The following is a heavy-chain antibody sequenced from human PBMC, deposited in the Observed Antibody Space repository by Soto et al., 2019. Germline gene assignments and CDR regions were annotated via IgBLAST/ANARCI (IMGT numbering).Heavy chain of an antibody. CDR3: ARRITMVRGVIHENFDY. CDR1: GGSISSGDYY. Sequence: SETLSLTCTVSGGSISSGDYYWSWIRQPPGKGLEWIGYIYYSGYTYYNPSLKSRVTISVDTSKNQFSLKLSSVTAADTAVYYCARRITMVRGVIHENFDYWGQGTLVT. CDR2: IYYSGYT. V-gene: IGHV4-30-4*01. D-gene: IGHD3-10*01. J-gene: IGHJ4*02.